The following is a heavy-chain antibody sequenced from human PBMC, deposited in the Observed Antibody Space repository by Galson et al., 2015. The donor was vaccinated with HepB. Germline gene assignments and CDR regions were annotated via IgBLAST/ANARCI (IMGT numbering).Heavy chain of an antibody. J-gene: IGHJ4*02. CDR2: ISGSGGST. CDR3: AKGDYYDSSGYYYSDY. Sequence: SLRLSCAASGFTFRRYAMSWVRQAPGKGLEWVSAISGSGGSTFYADSVKGRVTISRDNSKNTLYLQMNSLGAEDTAVYYCAKGDYYDSSGYYYSDYWGQGTLVTVSS. V-gene: IGHV3-23*01. CDR1: GFTFRRYA. D-gene: IGHD3-22*01.